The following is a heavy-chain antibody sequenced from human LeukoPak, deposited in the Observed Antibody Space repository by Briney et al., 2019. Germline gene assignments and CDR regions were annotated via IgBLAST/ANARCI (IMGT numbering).Heavy chain of an antibody. V-gene: IGHV3-33*06. D-gene: IGHD3-3*01. CDR3: AKDLRRAISGVVIPVYYYYMDV. J-gene: IGHJ6*03. CDR1: GFTFSSYV. Sequence: GGALRLSCAASGFTFSSYVMHSGRQAPGKGLEWVSLIWGDGSNKYYADAVSDRVTSSRDTSKNTLYLQMNSLRDEDTAVYYCAKDLRRAISGVVIPVYYYYMDVWGKGTTVTVSS. CDR2: IWGDGSNK.